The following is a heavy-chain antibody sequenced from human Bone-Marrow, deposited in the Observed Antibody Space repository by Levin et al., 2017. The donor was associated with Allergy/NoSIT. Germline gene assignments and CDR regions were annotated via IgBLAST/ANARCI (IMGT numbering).Heavy chain of an antibody. V-gene: IGHV3-11*01. CDR3: AREAYYYDSSTYYTPIDY. Sequence: GESLKISCAASGFTFGDYYMSWIRQAPGKGLEWVSYISGDSSSIFYADSVKGRFTISRDNAKNSLHLQLNSLRAEDTAVYYCAREAYYYDSSTYYTPIDYWGQGTLVTVSS. CDR1: GFTFGDYY. J-gene: IGHJ4*02. CDR2: ISGDSSSI. D-gene: IGHD3-22*01.